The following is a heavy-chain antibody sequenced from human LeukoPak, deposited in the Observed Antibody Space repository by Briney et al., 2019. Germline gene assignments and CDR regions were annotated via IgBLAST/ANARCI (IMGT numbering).Heavy chain of an antibody. D-gene: IGHD6-19*01. J-gene: IGHJ4*02. CDR2: ISSSGSTI. V-gene: IGHV3-11*04. CDR3: ARVSFTSAWSFDY. CDR1: GFTFSDYY. Sequence: GGSLRLSCAASGFTFSDYYMSWIRQAPGKGPEWVSYISSSGSTIYYADSVEGRFTISRDNAKNSLYLQIDGLRAEDTAVYYCARVSFTSAWSFDYWGPGTLVTVSS.